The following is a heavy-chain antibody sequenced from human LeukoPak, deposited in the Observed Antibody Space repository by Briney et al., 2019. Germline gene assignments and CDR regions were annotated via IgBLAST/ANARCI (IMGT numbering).Heavy chain of an antibody. CDR1: GFTFGSYW. V-gene: IGHV3-7*01. D-gene: IGHD3-22*01. CDR3: ATVHYEGDY. Sequence: GGALTLSCAASGFTFGSYWMSWVRQAPGKGGEWVANIKRDGSEKYYMDSVKGRFTISRDNAKNSLYLQMDSLRAEDTAVYYCATVHYEGDYWGQGTLVTVSS. J-gene: IGHJ4*02. CDR2: IKRDGSEK.